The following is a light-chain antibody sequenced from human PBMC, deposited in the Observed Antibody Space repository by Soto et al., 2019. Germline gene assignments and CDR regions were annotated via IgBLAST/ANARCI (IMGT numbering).Light chain of an antibody. V-gene: IGLV1-40*01. CDR3: QSYDSSLSGLYV. CDR1: NSNIGAGYV. CDR2: GNS. Sequence: VLTQPPSVSGAPGQRVTISCTGSNSNIGAGYVVHWYQQLPGTAPKLLIYGNSNRPSGVPDRFSGSKSGTSASLATTGLQAEDEADYYCQSYDSSLSGLYVFGTGTKVTVL. J-gene: IGLJ1*01.